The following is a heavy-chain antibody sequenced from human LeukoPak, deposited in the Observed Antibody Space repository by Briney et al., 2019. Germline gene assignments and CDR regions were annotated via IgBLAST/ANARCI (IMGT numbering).Heavy chain of an antibody. V-gene: IGHV3-23*01. CDR1: GFTFSAYA. CDR3: ARDNGWAAAGIRIRKVHFDL. CDR2: ISGSDGST. J-gene: IGHJ2*01. D-gene: IGHD6-13*01. Sequence: PGKSLRLSCAASGFTFSAYAMTWVRQAPGKGLEWVSAISGSDGSTFYPDSVKGRFTISRDNSKNTLYLQMNSLRADDTAVYYCARDNGWAAAGIRIRKVHFDLWGRGTLVTVSS.